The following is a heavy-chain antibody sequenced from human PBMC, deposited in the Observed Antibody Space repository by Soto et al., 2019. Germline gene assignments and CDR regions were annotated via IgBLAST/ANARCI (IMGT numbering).Heavy chain of an antibody. V-gene: IGHV3-30*18. Sequence: QVQLVESGGGVVQPGRSLRLSCAASGFTFSSYGMHWVRQAPGKGLEWVAVISYDGSNKYYADSVKGRFTISRDNSKNTLYLQMNSLRAEDTAVYYCAKDIPLGLVWFGELFRGGGRYGMDVWGQGTTVTVSS. D-gene: IGHD3-10*01. J-gene: IGHJ6*02. CDR1: GFTFSSYG. CDR3: AKDIPLGLVWFGELFRGGGRYGMDV. CDR2: ISYDGSNK.